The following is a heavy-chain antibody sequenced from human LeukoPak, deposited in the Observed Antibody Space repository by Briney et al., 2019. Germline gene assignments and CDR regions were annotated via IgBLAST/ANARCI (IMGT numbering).Heavy chain of an antibody. CDR3: ARAYQRLGYLSLPDY. J-gene: IGHJ4*02. V-gene: IGHV7-4-1*02. CDR2: IHPSTGNP. Sequence: ASVKVSCKASGYTFTNYAMNWVRQAPGQGLEWMGWIHPSTGNPTYAQGFTGRFVFSLDTSVSTTYLQISSLKAEDTAVYYCARAYQRLGYLSLPDYWGQGTLVTVSS. CDR1: GYTFTNYA. D-gene: IGHD3-16*02.